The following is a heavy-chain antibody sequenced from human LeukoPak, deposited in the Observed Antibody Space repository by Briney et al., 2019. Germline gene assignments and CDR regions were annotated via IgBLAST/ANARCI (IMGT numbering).Heavy chain of an antibody. Sequence: SETLSLTCAVSGYSISSGYYWGWIQQPPGKGLEWIGSIYHSGSTYYNPSLKSRVTISVDTSKNQFSLKLSSVTAADTAVYYCARANQNVLRFLEWLSAFDIWGQGTMVTVSS. J-gene: IGHJ3*02. V-gene: IGHV4-38-2*01. CDR2: IYHSGST. CDR3: ARANQNVLRFLEWLSAFDI. D-gene: IGHD3-3*01. CDR1: GYSISSGYY.